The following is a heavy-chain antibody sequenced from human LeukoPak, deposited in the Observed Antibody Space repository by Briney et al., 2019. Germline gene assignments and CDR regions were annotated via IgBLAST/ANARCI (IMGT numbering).Heavy chain of an antibody. CDR2: ISSSSSYI. Sequence: PGGSLRLSCAASGFTFSSYSMNWVRQAPGKGLEWVSSISSSSSYIYYADSVKGRFTISRDNAKNSLYLQMNSLRAEDTAVYYCAKGLKYSDSSGYPSWGQGTLVTVSS. V-gene: IGHV3-21*01. D-gene: IGHD3-22*01. J-gene: IGHJ4*02. CDR3: AKGLKYSDSSGYPS. CDR1: GFTFSSYS.